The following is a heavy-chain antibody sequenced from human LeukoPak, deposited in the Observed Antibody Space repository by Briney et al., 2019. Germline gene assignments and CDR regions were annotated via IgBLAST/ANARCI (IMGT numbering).Heavy chain of an antibody. Sequence: GGSLRLSCAVSGFTYRSHAMSWVRQAPGKGLEWVSVISGSSDNTYYADSVKGRFTISRDNSKNTLYLQMNSLRAEDTAVYYCAREATYYYDSSGYYFDYWGQGTLVTVSS. CDR2: ISGSSDNT. D-gene: IGHD3-22*01. CDR1: GFTYRSHA. V-gene: IGHV3-23*01. J-gene: IGHJ4*02. CDR3: AREATYYYDSSGYYFDY.